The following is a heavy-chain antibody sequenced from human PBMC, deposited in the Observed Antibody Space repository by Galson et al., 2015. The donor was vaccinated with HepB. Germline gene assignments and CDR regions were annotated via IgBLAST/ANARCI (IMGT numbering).Heavy chain of an antibody. D-gene: IGHD2-2*01. CDR3: ARVLQNSNSWAFDY. V-gene: IGHV4-4*07. CDR2: IYTSGST. J-gene: IGHJ4*02. CDR1: GGSINGYH. Sequence: SETLSLTCTVSGGSINGYHWTWIRQPAGKGPEWIGRIYTSGSTSYNPSLRSRVTMSVDTSKNHFFLKLNSVTAADTAVYYCARVLQNSNSWAFDYWGQGTLVTVSS.